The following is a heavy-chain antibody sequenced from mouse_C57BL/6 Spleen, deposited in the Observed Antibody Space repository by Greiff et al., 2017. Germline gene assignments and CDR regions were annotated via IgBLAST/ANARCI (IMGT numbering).Heavy chain of an antibody. J-gene: IGHJ1*03. CDR1: GYTFTSYW. D-gene: IGHD1-1*01. CDR3: ARRRSYRGFDV. CDR2: IYPSDSET. V-gene: IGHV1-61*01. Sequence: QVQLQQPGAELVRPGSSVKLSCKASGYTFTSYWMDWVKQRPGQGLEWIGNIYPSDSETHYNQKFKDKATLTVDKSSSTAYMQLSSLTSEDSAVYYCARRRSYRGFDVWAQGPRSPSLQ.